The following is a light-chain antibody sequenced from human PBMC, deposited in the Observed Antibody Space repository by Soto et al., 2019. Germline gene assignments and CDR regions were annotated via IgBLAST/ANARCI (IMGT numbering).Light chain of an antibody. CDR1: QSISSW. CDR2: DAS. J-gene: IGKJ1*01. V-gene: IGKV1-5*01. Sequence: DIQMTGSPSTLAASVGARVTVTCRDSQSISSWLAWYQQKPGKAPKLLIYDASSLESGVPSRFSGSGSGTEFILTISLLQPDDFATYYCQQYNSYRTCGQGTQVENK. CDR3: QQYNSYRT.